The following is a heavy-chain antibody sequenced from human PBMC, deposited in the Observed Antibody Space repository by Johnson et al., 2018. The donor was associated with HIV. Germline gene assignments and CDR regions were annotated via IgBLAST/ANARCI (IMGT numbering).Heavy chain of an antibody. J-gene: IGHJ3*02. CDR1: GFSFSSYD. V-gene: IGHV3-64*04. D-gene: IGHD6-13*01. CDR2: ISSNGSST. Sequence: QVQVVESGGGLVQPGGSLRLSCTTSGFSFSSYDMHWVRQAPGKGLQYVSGISSNGSSTNYADSVKGRFTISRDNAKNTLYLQMNSLRADDTAVYYCASGVYSSSWSWDVAFDIWGQGTMVTVSS. CDR3: ASGVYSSSWSWDVAFDI.